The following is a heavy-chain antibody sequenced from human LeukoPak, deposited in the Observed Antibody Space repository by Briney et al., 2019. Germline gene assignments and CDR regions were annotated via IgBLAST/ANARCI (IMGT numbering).Heavy chain of an antibody. Sequence: PGGSLRLSCAASGFTFSNAWMSWVRQAPGKGLEGIGRIKRRSDGGTTDYAAPLKGRFTISRDDSKNTLYLQINSLQTEDTAVYYCTTVGLSGYYDSRGYYYFDYWGQGTLVTVSS. CDR1: GFTFSNAW. D-gene: IGHD3-22*01. CDR3: TTVGLSGYYDSRGYYYFDY. J-gene: IGHJ4*02. CDR2: IKRRSDGGTT. V-gene: IGHV3-15*01.